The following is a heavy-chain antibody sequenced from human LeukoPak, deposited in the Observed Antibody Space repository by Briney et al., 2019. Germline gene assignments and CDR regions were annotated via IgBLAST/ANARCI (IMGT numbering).Heavy chain of an antibody. Sequence: PSETLSLTCAVYGGSFSGYYWSWIRQPPGKGLEWIGEINHSGSTNYNPSLKSRVTISVDTSKNQFSLKLSSVTAADTAVYYCARDTDSGSYNYWGLGTLVTVSS. CDR2: INHSGST. CDR3: ARDTDSGSYNY. J-gene: IGHJ4*02. D-gene: IGHD3-10*01. V-gene: IGHV4-34*01. CDR1: GGSFSGYY.